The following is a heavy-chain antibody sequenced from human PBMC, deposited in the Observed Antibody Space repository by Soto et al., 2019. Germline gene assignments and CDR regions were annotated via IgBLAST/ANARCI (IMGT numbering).Heavy chain of an antibody. J-gene: IGHJ4*02. CDR2: IYYSGST. CDR1: GGSISSSSYY. V-gene: IGHV4-39*01. Sequence: SETLSLTCTVSGGSISSSSYYWGWIRQPPGKGLEWIGSIYYSGSTYYNPSLKSRVTISVDTSKNQFSLKLSSVTAADTAVYYCARRPRATVTTGEGYYFDYWGQGTLVTVSS. CDR3: ARRPRATVTTGEGYYFDY. D-gene: IGHD4-17*01.